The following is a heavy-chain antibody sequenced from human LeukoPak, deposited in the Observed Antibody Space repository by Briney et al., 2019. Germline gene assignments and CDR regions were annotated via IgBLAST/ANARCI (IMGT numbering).Heavy chain of an antibody. J-gene: IGHJ6*02. Sequence: GGSLRLSCAASGFIFGDYGMYWVRQAPGKGPEWVSSISDRGDYIHYADSVKGRFTISRDNAKNSLFLQMNSLRAEDTAVYYCVRDKGMVTAMGYSYYYVMDVWGQGTTVTVSS. V-gene: IGHV3-21*01. CDR2: ISDRGDYI. D-gene: IGHD2-21*02. CDR1: GFIFGDYG. CDR3: VRDKGMVTAMGYSYYYVMDV.